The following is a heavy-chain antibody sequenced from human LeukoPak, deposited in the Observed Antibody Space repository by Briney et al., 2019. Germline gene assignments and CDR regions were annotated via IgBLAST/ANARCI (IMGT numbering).Heavy chain of an antibody. CDR3: ARGRCSSTSCAPWWFDP. D-gene: IGHD2-2*01. CDR1: GYTFTSFA. V-gene: IGHV1-3*01. CDR2: TNAGNGNT. J-gene: IGHJ5*02. Sequence: ASVTVSCRASGYTFTSFAMHWVRHAPGQRLEWVGWTNAGNGNTNDSPKFQGRVTITRDTSASTAYMELSSLRSEDTAVYYCARGRCSSTSCAPWWFDPWGQGTLVTVSS.